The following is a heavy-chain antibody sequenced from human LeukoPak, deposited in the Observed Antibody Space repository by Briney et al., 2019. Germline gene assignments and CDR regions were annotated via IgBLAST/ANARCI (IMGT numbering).Heavy chain of an antibody. CDR1: GGSFSGYY. D-gene: IGHD4/OR15-4a*01. J-gene: IGHJ3*02. Sequence: SETLSLTCAVYGGSFSGYYWSWIRQPPGKGLEWIGEINHSGSTNYNPSLKSRVTISVDTSTNHLSLMMSSVTAADTAVYYCTRDGAKGTSGDAFDIWGQGTMVTVSS. CDR2: INHSGST. V-gene: IGHV4-34*01. CDR3: TRDGAKGTSGDAFDI.